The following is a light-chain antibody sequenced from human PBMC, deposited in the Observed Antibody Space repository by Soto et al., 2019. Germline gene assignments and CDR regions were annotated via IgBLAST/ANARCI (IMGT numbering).Light chain of an antibody. CDR2: DVT. CDR3: SSYTSSSTPYV. J-gene: IGLJ1*01. CDR1: SSDIGAYDY. V-gene: IGLV2-14*01. Sequence: QSVLTQPASVSGSPGQSITISCTGSSSDIGAYDYVSWYQQRPVKAPKLMIFDVTNRPSGVSDRFSGSKSGNTASLTISDLQTEDEADYYCSSYTSSSTPYVFGTGTKAPS.